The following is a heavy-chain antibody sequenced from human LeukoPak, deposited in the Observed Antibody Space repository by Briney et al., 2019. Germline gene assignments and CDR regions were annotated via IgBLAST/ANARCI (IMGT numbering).Heavy chain of an antibody. V-gene: IGHV1-18*01. Sequence: GASVKVSCKTSGYTFTSYGISWVRQAPGQGLEWMGWISGYNGNTHYAQKLQGRVTMTTDTSTSTAYMELRSLRSDDTAVYYCARSAREQLDFDYWGQGTLVTVSS. D-gene: IGHD6-13*01. J-gene: IGHJ4*02. CDR1: GYTFTSYG. CDR3: ARSAREQLDFDY. CDR2: ISGYNGNT.